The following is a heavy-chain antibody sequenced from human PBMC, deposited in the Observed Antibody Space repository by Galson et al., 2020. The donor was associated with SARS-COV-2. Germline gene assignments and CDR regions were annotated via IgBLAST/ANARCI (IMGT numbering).Heavy chain of an antibody. CDR3: AREGEGLDGYHDY. CDR1: GDSISRGGHY. D-gene: IGHD3-16*01. V-gene: IGHV4-61*02. J-gene: IGHJ4*02. Sequence: SETLSLTCTVSGDSISRGGHYWSWIRQSAGKGLEWIGRIYTRGSTNYSPSLTSRVTISMDTSKNQFSLTLNSVTAADTAVYYCAREGEGLDGYHDYWGQGTPVTVSS. CDR2: IYTRGST.